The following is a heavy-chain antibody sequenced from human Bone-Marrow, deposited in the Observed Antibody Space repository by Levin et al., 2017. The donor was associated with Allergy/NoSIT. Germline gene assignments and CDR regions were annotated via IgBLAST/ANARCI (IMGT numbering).Heavy chain of an antibody. Sequence: PSETLSLTCTVSGGSISSSSYYWGWIRQPPGKGLEWIGSIYYSGSTYYNPSLKSRVTISVDTSKNQFSLKLSSVTAADTAVYYCARHNHYYYYYYMDVWGKGTTVTVSS. D-gene: IGHD1-14*01. CDR2: IYYSGST. CDR3: ARHNHYYYYYYMDV. J-gene: IGHJ6*03. CDR1: GGSISSSSYY. V-gene: IGHV4-39*01.